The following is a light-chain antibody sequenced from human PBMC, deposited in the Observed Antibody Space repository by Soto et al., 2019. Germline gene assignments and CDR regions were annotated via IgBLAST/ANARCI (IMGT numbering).Light chain of an antibody. CDR1: QSINSK. CDR3: QQYHNWPLT. J-gene: IGKJ4*01. V-gene: IGKV3-15*01. CDR2: GAS. Sequence: EIVMTQSPATLSVSPGERATLSCRASQSINSKFAWYQQKPGQAPRLLIYGASTRATGIPARFSGSGSGTDFTLTISSLQSEDFAVYYCQQYHNWPLTFGRGTRVEIK.